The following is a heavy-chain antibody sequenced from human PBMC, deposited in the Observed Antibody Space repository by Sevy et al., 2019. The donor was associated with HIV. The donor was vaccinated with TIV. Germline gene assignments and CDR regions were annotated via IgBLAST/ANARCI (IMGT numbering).Heavy chain of an antibody. V-gene: IGHV3-23*01. CDR2: ISGSGSDT. CDR3: ARDYFGSGTRNYFDY. J-gene: IGHJ4*02. D-gene: IGHD3-10*01. CDR1: GFHFRSYA. Sequence: GGSLRLSCVVSGFHFRSYAMSWVRQAPGKGLEWVCGISGSGSDTYYADSLKGRFTISRDNSKNTLSLQMNSLRVEDTALYYCARDYFGSGTRNYFDYWGQGTLVTVSS.